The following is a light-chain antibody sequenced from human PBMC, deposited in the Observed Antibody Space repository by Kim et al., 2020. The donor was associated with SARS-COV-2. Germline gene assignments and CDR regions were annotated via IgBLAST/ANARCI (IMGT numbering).Light chain of an antibody. CDR2: AAS. Sequence: ASTGDRVTITCRASQGISSYLAWYQQKPGKAPKLLIYAASTLQSGVPSRFSGSGSGTDFTLTISCLQSEDLATYYCQQYYSYQRTFGQGTKVDIK. CDR1: QGISSY. V-gene: IGKV1-8*01. J-gene: IGKJ1*01. CDR3: QQYYSYQRT.